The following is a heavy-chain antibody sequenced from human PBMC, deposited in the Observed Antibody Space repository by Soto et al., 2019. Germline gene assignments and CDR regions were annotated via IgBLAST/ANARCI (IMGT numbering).Heavy chain of an antibody. CDR2: IYYTGRY. J-gene: IGHJ5*02. V-gene: IGHV4-31*03. CDR1: GGSISSGGYY. Sequence: QVQLQESGPGLVKPSQTLSLTCTVSGGSISSGGYYWSWVRQHPGKGLEWIGYIYYTGRYYDNPSLKLRFTVSVDTSTNHCSVKLCSVTAADTAIYYCERSVFPWGQGTLITVSS. CDR3: ERSVFP.